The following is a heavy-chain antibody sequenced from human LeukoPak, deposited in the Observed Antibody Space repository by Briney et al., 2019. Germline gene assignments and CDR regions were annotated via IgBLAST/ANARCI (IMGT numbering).Heavy chain of an antibody. D-gene: IGHD2-21*02. CDR1: GFTFSSYG. CDR3: ARQRGVTDGMDV. CDR2: ISYDGSNK. Sequence: GGSLRLSCAASGFTFSSYGMHWVRQAPGKGLEWVAVISYDGSNKYYADSVKGRLTISRDNAKNSLYLQMNSLRVEDTAVYYCARQRGVTDGMDVWGQGTTVTVSS. J-gene: IGHJ6*02. V-gene: IGHV3-30*03.